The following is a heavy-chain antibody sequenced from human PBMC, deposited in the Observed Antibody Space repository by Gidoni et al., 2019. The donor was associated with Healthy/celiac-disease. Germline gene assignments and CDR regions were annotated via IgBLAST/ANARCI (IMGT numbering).Heavy chain of an antibody. CDR1: GFTFSSYA. V-gene: IGHV3-23*01. CDR2: ISGSGGST. D-gene: IGHD1-26*01. J-gene: IGHJ4*02. Sequence: EVQLLESGGGLVQPGGSLRLSCAASGFTFSSYAMSWVRQAPGKGLEWGSAISGSGGSTYYADSVKGRFTISRDNSKNTLYLQMNSLRAEDTAVYYCAKDGKWELGVDYWGQGTLVTVSS. CDR3: AKDGKWELGVDY.